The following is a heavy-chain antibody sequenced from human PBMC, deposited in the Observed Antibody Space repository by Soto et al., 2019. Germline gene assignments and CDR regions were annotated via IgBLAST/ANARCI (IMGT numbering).Heavy chain of an antibody. D-gene: IGHD1-26*01. CDR1: GGSISSYY. CDR3: ERTSGSFDGHDAFDI. J-gene: IGHJ3*02. CDR2: IYYSGST. V-gene: IGHV4-59*01. Sequence: PWETLSLTCTVSGGSISSYYWSWIRQPPGKGLEWIGYIYYSGSTNYNPSLKSRVTISVDTSKNQFSLKLSSVTAADTAGYYCERTSGSFDGHDAFDIWGQGTMVTV.